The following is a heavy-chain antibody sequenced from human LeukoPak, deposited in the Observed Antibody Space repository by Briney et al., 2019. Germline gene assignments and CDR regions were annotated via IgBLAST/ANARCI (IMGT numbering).Heavy chain of an antibody. CDR2: IRYDGSNK. CDR3: AKVGFGELWSYYYYYYMDV. V-gene: IGHV3-30*02. Sequence: GGSLRLSCAASGFTFSNYGMHWVRQAPGKGLEWVAVIRYDGSNKYYADSVKGRFTISRDNSKNTLYLQMNSLRAEDTAVYYCAKVGFGELWSYYYYYYMDVWGKGTTVTISS. CDR1: GFTFSNYG. D-gene: IGHD3-10*01. J-gene: IGHJ6*03.